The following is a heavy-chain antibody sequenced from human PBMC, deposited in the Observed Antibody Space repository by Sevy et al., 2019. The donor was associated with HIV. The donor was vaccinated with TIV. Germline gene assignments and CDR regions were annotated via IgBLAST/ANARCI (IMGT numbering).Heavy chain of an antibody. CDR2: INTNTGNP. Sequence: ASVKVSCKASGYTFTSYAMNWVRQAPGQGLEWMGWINTNTGNPTYAEGFTGRFVFSLDTSVSTAYLRISSLKAEDTAVYYCARGDLYSGYDLFDYWGQGTLVTVSS. CDR1: GYTFTSYA. D-gene: IGHD5-12*01. J-gene: IGHJ4*02. CDR3: ARGDLYSGYDLFDY. V-gene: IGHV7-4-1*02.